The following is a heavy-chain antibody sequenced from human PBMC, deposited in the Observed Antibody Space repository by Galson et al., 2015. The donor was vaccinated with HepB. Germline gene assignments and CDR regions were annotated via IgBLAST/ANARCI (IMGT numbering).Heavy chain of an antibody. Sequence: LRLSCAASGFTFSSYGMHWVRQAPGKGLEWVAVIWYDGSNKYYADSVKGRFTISRDNSKNTLYLQMNSLRAEDTAVYYCARGDYVWGSYGFPHYFDYWGQGTLVTVSS. CDR3: ARGDYVWGSYGFPHYFDY. CDR2: IWYDGSNK. J-gene: IGHJ4*02. CDR1: GFTFSSYG. D-gene: IGHD3-16*01. V-gene: IGHV3-33*08.